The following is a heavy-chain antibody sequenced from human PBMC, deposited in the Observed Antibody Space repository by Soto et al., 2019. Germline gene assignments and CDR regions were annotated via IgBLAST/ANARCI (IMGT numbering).Heavy chain of an antibody. V-gene: IGHV3-11*06. CDR1: GFKFSDYH. CDR2: ISSSGTYT. Sequence: QVQLVQSGGGLVEPGGSLRLSCAASGFKFSDYHMTWIRQAQGKGLEWISYISSSGTYTTYTDSVKGRFTVSRDNAKSSLYLQMNSRRGEDTAVYYCACVAPTIFGAQFHHNLVDVWGQGNTVTVAS. D-gene: IGHD3-3*01. CDR3: ACVAPTIFGAQFHHNLVDV. J-gene: IGHJ6*02.